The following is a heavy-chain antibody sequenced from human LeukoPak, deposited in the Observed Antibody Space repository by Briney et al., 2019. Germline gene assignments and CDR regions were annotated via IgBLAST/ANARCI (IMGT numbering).Heavy chain of an antibody. CDR2: IYYSGTT. CDR1: GGSISSSSYY. J-gene: IGHJ4*02. D-gene: IGHD2-15*01. CDR3: ARQSGGSRY. Sequence: SETLSLTCTVSGGSISSSSYYWGWIRQTPGEGLEWIATIYYSGTTYYNPSLKSRVTISVDTSKNQFSLKLSSVTAADTAVYYCARQSGGSRYWGQGTLVTVSS. V-gene: IGHV4-39*01.